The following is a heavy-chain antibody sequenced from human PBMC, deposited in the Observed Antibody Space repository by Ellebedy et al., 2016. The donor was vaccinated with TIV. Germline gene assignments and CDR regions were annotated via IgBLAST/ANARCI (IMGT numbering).Heavy chain of an antibody. V-gene: IGHV1-18*01. CDR3: ARDNRAPTVTTTHYYYYGMDV. Sequence: ASVKVSXKASGGTFSSYAISWVRQAPGQGLEWMGWISAYNGNTNYAQKLQGRVTMTTDTSTSTAYMELRSLRSEDTAVYYCARDNRAPTVTTTHYYYYGMDVWGQGTTVTVSS. CDR2: ISAYNGNT. D-gene: IGHD4-11*01. J-gene: IGHJ6*02. CDR1: GGTFSSYA.